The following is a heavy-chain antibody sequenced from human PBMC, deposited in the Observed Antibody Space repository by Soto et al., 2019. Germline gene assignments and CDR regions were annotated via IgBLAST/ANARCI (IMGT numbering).Heavy chain of an antibody. J-gene: IGHJ5*02. CDR1: GGTFSSYA. CDR3: ASFDYSNYRNWFDP. CDR2: IIPIFGTA. V-gene: IGHV1-69*13. D-gene: IGHD4-4*01. Sequence: WASVKVSCKASGGTFSSYAISWVRQAPGQGLEWMGGIIPIFGTANYAQKFQGRVTITADESTSTAYMELSSLRSEDTAVYYCASFDYSNYRNWFDPWGQGTLVTVSS.